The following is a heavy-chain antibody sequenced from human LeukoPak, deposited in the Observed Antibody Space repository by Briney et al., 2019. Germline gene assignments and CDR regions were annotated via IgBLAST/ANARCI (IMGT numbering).Heavy chain of an antibody. CDR3: AREVRGYYFDY. J-gene: IGHJ4*02. Sequence: GGSLRLSCGASGFIVSSNYMSWVRQAPGKGLEWVSVISSGGNTYYADSVKGRFTISRDISKNTLYLQMNGLRAEDTAVYYCAREVRGYYFDYWGQGTLVTVSS. D-gene: IGHD3-22*01. V-gene: IGHV3-53*01. CDR2: ISSGGNT. CDR1: GFIVSSNY.